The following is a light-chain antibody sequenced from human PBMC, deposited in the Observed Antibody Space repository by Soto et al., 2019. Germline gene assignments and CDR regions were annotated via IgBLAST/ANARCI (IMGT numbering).Light chain of an antibody. V-gene: IGLV1-40*01. CDR2: GNS. Sequence: QSVLTQPPSVSGAPGQRVTISCTGSSSNIGAGYDVHWYQQLPGTAPKLLIYGNSNRPSGVPDRFSGSKSGTSASLAITGIQAEDEADYYCQSYDSSLSGYVFGTGTKFTVL. CDR3: QSYDSSLSGYV. J-gene: IGLJ1*01. CDR1: SSNIGAGYD.